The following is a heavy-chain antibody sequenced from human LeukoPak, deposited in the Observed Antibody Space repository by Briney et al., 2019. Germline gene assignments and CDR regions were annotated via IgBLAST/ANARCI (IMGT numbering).Heavy chain of an antibody. CDR3: ARDLEVVGYSYGYIGNFDY. Sequence: PGGSLRPSCAASGFTFSSYWMSWVRQAPGKGLEWVANIKQDGSEKYYVDSVKGRFTISRDNAKNSLYLQMNSLRAEDTAVYYCARDLEVVGYSYGYIGNFDYWGQGTLVTVSS. D-gene: IGHD5-18*01. J-gene: IGHJ4*02. V-gene: IGHV3-7*01. CDR1: GFTFSSYW. CDR2: IKQDGSEK.